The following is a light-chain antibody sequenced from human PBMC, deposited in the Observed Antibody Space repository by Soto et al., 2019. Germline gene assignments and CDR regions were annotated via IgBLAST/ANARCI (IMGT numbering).Light chain of an antibody. J-gene: IGKJ1*01. V-gene: IGKV3-15*01. Sequence: IGKKLSLATLSVSTGERITLSCRASQSVTTNLAWYQQKPGQAPRLLIYGASTRATDIPARFSGSGSGTEFTLTISNLQSEDFAVYYCQQYNNWPKPFGQGSEVDI. CDR1: QSVTTN. CDR2: GAS. CDR3: QQYNNWPKP.